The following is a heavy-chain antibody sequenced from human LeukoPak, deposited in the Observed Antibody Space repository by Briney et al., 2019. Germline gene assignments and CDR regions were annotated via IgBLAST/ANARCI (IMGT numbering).Heavy chain of an antibody. J-gene: IGHJ4*02. V-gene: IGHV3-33*06. Sequence: GGSLRLSCAAYGFTFSSYGMHWVRQAPGKGLEWVAVIWYDGSNKYYADSVKGRFTISRDNSKNTLYLQMNSLRAEDTAVYYCAKEALTYGDYVFDYWGQGTLVTVSS. CDR3: AKEALTYGDYVFDY. D-gene: IGHD4-17*01. CDR2: IWYDGSNK. CDR1: GFTFSSYG.